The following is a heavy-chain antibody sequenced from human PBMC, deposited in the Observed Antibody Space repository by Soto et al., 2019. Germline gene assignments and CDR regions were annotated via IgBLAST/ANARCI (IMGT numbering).Heavy chain of an antibody. CDR2: IIPIFGTA. CDR1: GGTFSSYA. D-gene: IGHD3-9*01. J-gene: IGHJ6*02. V-gene: IGHV1-69*13. CDR3: ARVPYYDILTGPYYYYGMDV. Sequence: RASVKVSCKASGGTFSSYAISWVRQAPGQGLEWMGGIIPIFGTANYAQKFQGRVTITADESTSTAYMELSSLRSEDTAVYYCARVPYYDILTGPYYYYGMDVWGQGTTVTVSS.